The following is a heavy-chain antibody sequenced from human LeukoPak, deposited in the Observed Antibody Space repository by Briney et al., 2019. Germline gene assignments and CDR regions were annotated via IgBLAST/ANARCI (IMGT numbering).Heavy chain of an antibody. D-gene: IGHD2-15*01. CDR1: GGTFSSYA. CDR2: IIPIFGTA. J-gene: IGHJ4*02. V-gene: IGHV1-69*01. Sequence: ASVKVSCKASGGTFSSYAISWVRQAPGQGLEWMGGIIPIFGTANYAQKFQGRVTITADESTSTAYMELSSLRSEDTAVYYCARSHCSGGSCYSYFDYWGQGTLVTVSS. CDR3: ARSHCSGGSCYSYFDY.